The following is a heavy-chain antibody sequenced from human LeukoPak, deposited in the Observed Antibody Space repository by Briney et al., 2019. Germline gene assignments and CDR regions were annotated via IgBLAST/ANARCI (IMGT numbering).Heavy chain of an antibody. J-gene: IGHJ4*02. D-gene: IGHD5-24*01. CDR3: AKVGDGYNVRRFDY. V-gene: IGHV3-23*01. CDR1: GFTFSSYA. Sequence: GGSLRLSCAASGFTFSSYAMSWVRQAPGKGLEWVSAISGSGGSTYYADSVKGRFTISRDNSKNTLYLEMNSLRAEDTAVYYCAKVGDGYNVRRFDYWGQGTLVTVSS. CDR2: ISGSGGST.